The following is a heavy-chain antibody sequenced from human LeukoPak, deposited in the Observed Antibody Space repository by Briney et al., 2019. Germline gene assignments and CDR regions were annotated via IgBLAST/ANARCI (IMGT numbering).Heavy chain of an antibody. CDR1: GGSFSGYY. CDR2: INHSGST. CDR3: ARARVDFWSGYYDY. Sequence: PSETLSHTCVEYGGSFSGYYWSWIRQPPGKGLEWIGEINHSGSTNYNPSLKSRVTISVDTSKNQFSLKLSSVTAADTDVYYCARARVDFWSGYYDYWGQGTLVTVSS. V-gene: IGHV4-34*01. J-gene: IGHJ4*02. D-gene: IGHD3-3*01.